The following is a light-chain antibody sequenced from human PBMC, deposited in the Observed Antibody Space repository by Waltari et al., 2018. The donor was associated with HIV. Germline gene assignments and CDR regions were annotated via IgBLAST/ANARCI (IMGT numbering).Light chain of an antibody. CDR2: EGS. V-gene: IGLV2-23*01. Sequence: QSALTQPASVSGSPGQSITISCTGTSSDVGSYNLVSWYQQHPGKAPKVMIYEGSKRPSGFSIRFSGSKSGNTACLTISGLQAEDEADYYCCSYTGSSTRRPYVFGTGTKVTVL. J-gene: IGLJ1*01. CDR1: SSDVGSYNL. CDR3: CSYTGSSTRRPYV.